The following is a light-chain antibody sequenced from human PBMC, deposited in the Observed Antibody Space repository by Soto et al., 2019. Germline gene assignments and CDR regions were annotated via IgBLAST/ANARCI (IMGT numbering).Light chain of an antibody. Sequence: SYELTQPPSVSVAPGKTARITRGGNNIGSKSVHWYQQKPGQAPVLVIYYDSDRPSGIPERFSGSNSGNTATLTISRVEAGDEADYYCQVWDSSSDPVFGGGTKLTVL. J-gene: IGLJ2*01. CDR3: QVWDSSSDPV. CDR2: YDS. V-gene: IGLV3-21*04. CDR1: NIGSKS.